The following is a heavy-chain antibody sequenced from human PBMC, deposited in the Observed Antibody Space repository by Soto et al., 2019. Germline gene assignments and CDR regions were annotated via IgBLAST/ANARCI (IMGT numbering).Heavy chain of an antibody. D-gene: IGHD3-16*02. V-gene: IGHV3-66*04. CDR3: AIPYYDYIWGSYRTAGVDY. CDR1: GFTFSSNY. CDR2: IYSGGST. J-gene: IGHJ4*02. Sequence: GGSLRLSCAASGFTFSSNYMSWVRQAPGKGLEWVSVIYSGGSTYYAESVKGRFTISRDNYKNTLYLQMNSSRAEDTAVYYCAIPYYDYIWGSYRTAGVDYWGQGTLVTVSS.